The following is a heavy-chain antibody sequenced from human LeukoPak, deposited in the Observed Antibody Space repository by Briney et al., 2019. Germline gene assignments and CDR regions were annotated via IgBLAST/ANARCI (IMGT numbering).Heavy chain of an antibody. Sequence: HPGGSLRLSRAAPGFTFSSYGMHWVRQAPGKGLEWVAVIWYDGSNKYYADSVKGRFTISRDNSKNTLYLQMNSLRAEDTAVYYCASESYGDFRLDYWGQGTLVTVSS. J-gene: IGHJ4*02. CDR2: IWYDGSNK. D-gene: IGHD4-17*01. CDR1: GFTFSSYG. V-gene: IGHV3-33*01. CDR3: ASESYGDFRLDY.